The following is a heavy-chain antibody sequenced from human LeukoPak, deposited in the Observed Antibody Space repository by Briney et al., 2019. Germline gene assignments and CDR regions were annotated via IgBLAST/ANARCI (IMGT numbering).Heavy chain of an antibody. V-gene: IGHV3-23*01. Sequence: GGSLRLSCAASGFTFSSSAMSWVRQAPGKGLAWVSSISGSGGSIYYADSVKGRFTISRDNSKNTLYLQMYSLRAEDTAVYYCAKDRDDSSGFYHDYWGQGTLVTVSS. CDR2: ISGSGGSI. J-gene: IGHJ4*02. CDR3: AKDRDDSSGFYHDY. CDR1: GFTFSSSA. D-gene: IGHD3-22*01.